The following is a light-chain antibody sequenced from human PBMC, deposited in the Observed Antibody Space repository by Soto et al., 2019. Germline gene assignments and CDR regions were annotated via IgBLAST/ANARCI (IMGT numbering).Light chain of an antibody. CDR1: QAISSN. CDR2: GAS. V-gene: IGKV3-15*01. J-gene: IGKJ2*01. CDR3: QQSYTTPVYS. Sequence: EIVMTQSPATLSVSRGERATLSCRANQAISSNLAWYQQKPGQAPRLLIYGASTRATGIPDRFSGSGSGTDFTLTISSLQPEDFATYFCQQSYTTPVYSFGQGTKVDI.